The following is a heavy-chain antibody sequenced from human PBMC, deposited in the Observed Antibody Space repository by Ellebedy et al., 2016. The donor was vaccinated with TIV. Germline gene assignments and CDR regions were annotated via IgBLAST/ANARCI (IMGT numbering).Heavy chain of an antibody. CDR3: ARLEVRGVIGP. D-gene: IGHD3-10*01. J-gene: IGHJ5*02. CDR1: GFTVSSNY. Sequence: GESLKISCAASGFTVSSNYMNWVRQAPGKGLEWVSVIYSGGSTYYADAVKGRFTIPRDNSNNTLYLQMNSLRVEDTAVYYCARLEVRGVIGPWGQGTLVTVSS. V-gene: IGHV3-53*01. CDR2: IYSGGST.